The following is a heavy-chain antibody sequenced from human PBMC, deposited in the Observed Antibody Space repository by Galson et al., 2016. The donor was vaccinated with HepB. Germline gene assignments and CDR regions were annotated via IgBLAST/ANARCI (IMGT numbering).Heavy chain of an antibody. Sequence: SVKVSCKASGYTFTSYAIHWVRQAPGQRLEWMGWINAGNGDTKYSQKFQGRVTITRDTSANTAYMELRSLRSEDTAVYYCARSTITGSTHYVYWGQGTLVTVSS. CDR2: INAGNGDT. D-gene: IGHD1-20*01. V-gene: IGHV1-3*01. CDR1: GYTFTSYA. J-gene: IGHJ4*02. CDR3: ARSTITGSTHYVY.